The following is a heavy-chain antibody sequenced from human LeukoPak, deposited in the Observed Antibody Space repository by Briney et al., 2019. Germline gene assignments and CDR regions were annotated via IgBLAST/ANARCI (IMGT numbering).Heavy chain of an antibody. D-gene: IGHD6-19*01. Sequence: PGGSLRLSCAASGFTFSSYSMNWVRQAPGKGLEWVSSISSSSSYIYYADSVKGRFTISRGNAKNSLYLQMNSLRAEDTAVYYCAKDPRQWLVPTQFDYWGQGTLVTVSS. V-gene: IGHV3-21*04. CDR3: AKDPRQWLVPTQFDY. J-gene: IGHJ4*02. CDR1: GFTFSSYS. CDR2: ISSSSSYI.